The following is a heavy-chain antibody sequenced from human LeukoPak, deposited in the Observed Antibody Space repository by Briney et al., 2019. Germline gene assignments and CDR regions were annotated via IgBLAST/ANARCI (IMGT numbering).Heavy chain of an antibody. J-gene: IGHJ6*03. CDR3: ASLYCSSTSCSYYYYYYMDV. CDR2: ISSSSSTI. V-gene: IGHV3-48*01. D-gene: IGHD2-2*01. CDR1: GFTFSSYS. Sequence: PGGSLRLSCAASGFTFSSYSMNWVRHAPGEGLEWVSYISSSSSTIYYADSVKGRFTISRDNAKNSLHLQMNSLRAEDTAVYYCASLYCSSTSCSYYYYYYMDVWGKGTTVTVSS.